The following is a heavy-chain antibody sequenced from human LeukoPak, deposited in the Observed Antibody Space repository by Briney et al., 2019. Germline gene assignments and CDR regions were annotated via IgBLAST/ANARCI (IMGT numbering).Heavy chain of an antibody. J-gene: IGHJ4*02. D-gene: IGHD6-13*01. V-gene: IGHV3-23*01. CDR2: ISGSGGST. CDR1: GFTFSSYA. Sequence: GGSLRLSCAASGFTFSSYAMSWVRQALGKGLEWVSAISGSGGSTYYADSVKGRFTISRDNSKNTLYLQMNSLRAEDTAVYYCAKDLRPYSSSWYSGFDYWGQGTLVTVSS. CDR3: AKDLRPYSSSWYSGFDY.